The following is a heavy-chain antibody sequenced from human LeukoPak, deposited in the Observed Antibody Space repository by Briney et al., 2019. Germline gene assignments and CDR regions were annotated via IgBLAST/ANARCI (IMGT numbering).Heavy chain of an antibody. CDR2: ISYDGSNK. J-gene: IGHJ4*01. CDR3: ARGENYYDTNGYYYFDY. Sequence: PGRSLRLSCAASGFTFSSYAMHWVRQAPGKGLEWVAIISYDGSNKYYAGSVKGRFTISRDNSRNTVYLQVNSLRAEDTAVYYCARGENYYDTNGYYYFDYWGHGTLVTVSS. CDR1: GFTFSSYA. V-gene: IGHV3-30-3*01. D-gene: IGHD3-22*01.